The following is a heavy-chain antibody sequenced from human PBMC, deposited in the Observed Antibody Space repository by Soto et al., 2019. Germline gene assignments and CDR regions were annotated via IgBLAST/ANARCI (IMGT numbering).Heavy chain of an antibody. J-gene: IGHJ4*02. V-gene: IGHV3-30-3*01. CDR1: GFTFSSYA. CDR3: ARAYDILSGSEYRPPYDY. CDR2: ISYDGSNK. Sequence: QVQLVESGGGVVQPGRSLRLSCAASGFTFSSYAMHWVRQAPGKGLEWVAVISYDGSNKYYADSVKGRFTISRDNSKNTLYRQMNSLRAEDTAVYCCARAYDILSGSEYRPPYDYWGQGTLVTVSS. D-gene: IGHD3-9*01.